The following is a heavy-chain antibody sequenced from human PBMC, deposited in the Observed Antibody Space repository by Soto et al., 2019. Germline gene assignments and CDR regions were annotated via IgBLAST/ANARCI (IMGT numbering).Heavy chain of an antibody. V-gene: IGHV4-4*02. CDR1: GVSISSGNW. CDR3: ARLVYDTRLNYMYFDF. D-gene: IGHD2-8*01. J-gene: IGHJ4*02. Sequence: KPSETLSLTCVVSGVSISSGNWWTWVRQTPQRGLEYIGEIFRDGTANYYPSFERRVAISVDTSKNQFSLKLTSVTAADTAIYFCARLVYDTRLNYMYFDFWGQGALVTVSS. CDR2: IFRDGTA.